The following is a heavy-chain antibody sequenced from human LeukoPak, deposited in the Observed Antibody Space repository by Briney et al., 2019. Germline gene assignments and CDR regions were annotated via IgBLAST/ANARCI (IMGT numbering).Heavy chain of an antibody. D-gene: IGHD1-26*01. J-gene: IGHJ4*02. V-gene: IGHV3-23*01. CDR2: ISGSGGST. Sequence: PGGSLRLSCAASGFTFSSYAMSWVRQAPGRGLEWVSAISGSGGSTYYADSVKGRFTISRDNSENTLYLQMNSLRAEDTAVYYCAKDPPRGRDYFDYWGQGTLVTVSS. CDR1: GFTFSSYA. CDR3: AKDPPRGRDYFDY.